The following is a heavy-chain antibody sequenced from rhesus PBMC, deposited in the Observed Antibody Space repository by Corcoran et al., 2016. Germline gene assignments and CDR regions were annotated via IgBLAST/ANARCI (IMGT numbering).Heavy chain of an antibody. D-gene: IGHD5-36*01. V-gene: IGHV4-160*01. Sequence: QVQLQESGPGLVKPSETLSLTCAVSGGSISSNYWSWIRQPPGKGLEWNGRIYGSGGSTADHPSLKSRVTISTDPSKNEFSLKLSSVTAADTAVYYCARRAVGYGYRYWGQGVLVTVSS. J-gene: IGHJ4*01. CDR1: GGSISSNY. CDR2: IYGSGGST. CDR3: ARRAVGYGYRY.